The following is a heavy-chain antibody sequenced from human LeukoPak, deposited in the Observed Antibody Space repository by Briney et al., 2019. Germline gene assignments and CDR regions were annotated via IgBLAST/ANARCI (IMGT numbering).Heavy chain of an antibody. Sequence: PSETLSLTCAVYGGSFSGYYWSWIRQPPGKELEWIGEINGGGSTKYIPSLESRVTISVDTSKNQFSLKVNSVAAADTAVYYCARGGLNRNYFDSWGQGILVTVSS. CDR2: INGGGST. CDR3: ARGGLNRNYFDS. J-gene: IGHJ4*02. D-gene: IGHD1-14*01. V-gene: IGHV4-34*01. CDR1: GGSFSGYY.